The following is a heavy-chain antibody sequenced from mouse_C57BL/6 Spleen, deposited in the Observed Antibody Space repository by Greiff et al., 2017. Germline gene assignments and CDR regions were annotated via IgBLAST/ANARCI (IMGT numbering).Heavy chain of an antibody. Sequence: QVQLKESGPGLVQPSQSLSITCTVSGFSLTSYGVHWVRQSPGKGLEWLGVIWSGGSTDYNAAFISRLSISKDNSKSQVFFKMNSLQADDTAIYYCASLSGGYWGQGTTLTVSS. CDR1: GFSLTSYG. V-gene: IGHV2-2*01. CDR3: ASLSGGY. D-gene: IGHD1-1*01. J-gene: IGHJ2*01. CDR2: IWSGGST.